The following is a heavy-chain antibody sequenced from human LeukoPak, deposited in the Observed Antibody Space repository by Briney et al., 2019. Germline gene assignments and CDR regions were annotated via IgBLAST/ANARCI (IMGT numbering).Heavy chain of an antibody. V-gene: IGHV3-66*04. CDR1: GFTVSSNY. CDR2: IYPNGNT. J-gene: IGHJ4*02. Sequence: GGSLRLSCAAPGFTVSSNYMNWVRQAPGKGLEWVSMIYPNGNTFYTDSVKGRFTISRDNSKNTLDLQMNSLRAEDTAVYYCARRGHGYGSPFDYWGQGTLVTVSS. D-gene: IGHD5-18*01. CDR3: ARRGHGYGSPFDY.